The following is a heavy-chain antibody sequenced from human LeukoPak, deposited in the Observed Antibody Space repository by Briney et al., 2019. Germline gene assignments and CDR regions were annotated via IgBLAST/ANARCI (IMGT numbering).Heavy chain of an antibody. CDR3: ARRNGSGSYYNWFDP. CDR2: INHSGST. CDR1: GGSFSGYY. D-gene: IGHD3-10*01. V-gene: IGHV4-34*01. J-gene: IGHJ5*02. Sequence: SETLSLTCAVYGGSFSGYYWSWIRQPSGKGLEWIGEINHSGSTNYNPSLKSRVTISVDTSKNQFSLKLSSVTAADTAVYYCARRNGSGSYYNWFDPWGQGTLVTVSS.